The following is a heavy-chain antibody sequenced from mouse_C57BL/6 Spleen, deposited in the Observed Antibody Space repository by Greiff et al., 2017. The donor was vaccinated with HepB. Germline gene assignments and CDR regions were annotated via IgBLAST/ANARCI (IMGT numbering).Heavy chain of an antibody. CDR3: ARELGRGYYAMDY. CDR1: GFTFSDYG. CDR2: ISSGSSTI. V-gene: IGHV5-17*01. J-gene: IGHJ4*01. Sequence: DVMLVESGGGLVKPGGSLKLSCAASGFTFSDYGMHWVRQAPEKGLEWVAYISSGSSTIYYADTVKGRFTISRDNAKNTLFLQMTSLRSEDMAMYYCARELGRGYYAMDYWGQGTSVTVSS. D-gene: IGHD4-1*01.